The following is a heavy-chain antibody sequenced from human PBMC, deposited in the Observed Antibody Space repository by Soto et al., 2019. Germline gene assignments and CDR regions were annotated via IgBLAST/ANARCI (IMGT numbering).Heavy chain of an antibody. D-gene: IGHD3-3*01. CDR2: ISGSGGST. J-gene: IGHJ4*02. V-gene: IGHV3-23*01. CDR1: GFTFSSYA. CDR3: AKDLVVPAAMRGGYYDFWSGYWYYFDY. Sequence: GGSLRLSCAASGFTFSSYAMSWVRQAPGKGLEWVSAISGSGGSTYYADSVKGRFTISRDNSKNTLYLQMNSLRAEDTAVYYCAKDLVVPAAMRGGYYDFWSGYWYYFDYWGQGTLVTVSS.